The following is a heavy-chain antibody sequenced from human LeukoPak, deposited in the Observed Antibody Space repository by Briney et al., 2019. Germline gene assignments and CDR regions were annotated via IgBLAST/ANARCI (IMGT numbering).Heavy chain of an antibody. CDR2: INAGNGNT. V-gene: IGHV1-3*01. CDR1: GYTFTSYA. Sequence: ASVKVSCKASGYTFTSYAMHWVRQAPGQRLEWIGWINAGNGNTKYSRNFQGRVTITRDTPASTAYMELSSLRSEDTAIYYRARDSSSGWFEYYYYGMDVWGQGTTVTVSS. CDR3: ARDSSSGWFEYYYYGMDV. D-gene: IGHD6-19*01. J-gene: IGHJ6*02.